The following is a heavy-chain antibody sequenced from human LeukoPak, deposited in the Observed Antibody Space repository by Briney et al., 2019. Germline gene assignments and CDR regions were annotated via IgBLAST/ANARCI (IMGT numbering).Heavy chain of an antibody. CDR3: ARDRNGDYDSSGYF. V-gene: IGHV1-2*02. Sequence: ASVKVSCKASGYTFTGYYMHWVRQAPGQGLEWMGWINPNSGGTNYAQKFQGRVTMTRDTSISTAYMELSRLRSDDTAVYYRARDRNGDYDSSGYFWGQGTLVTVSS. D-gene: IGHD3-22*01. J-gene: IGHJ4*02. CDR2: INPNSGGT. CDR1: GYTFTGYY.